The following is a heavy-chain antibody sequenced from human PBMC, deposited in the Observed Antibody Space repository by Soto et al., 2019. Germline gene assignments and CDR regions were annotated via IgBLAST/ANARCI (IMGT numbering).Heavy chain of an antibody. V-gene: IGHV1-69*13. Sequence: SVKVSCKARGGGFSSYAISWVRQAPGQGLEWMGGIIPIFGTANYAQKFQGRVTITADESTSTAYMELSSLRSEDTAVYYCARDYELGATQRIFDYWGQGTLVTVSS. D-gene: IGHD1-26*01. CDR2: IIPIFGTA. CDR3: ARDYELGATQRIFDY. CDR1: GGGFSSYA. J-gene: IGHJ4*02.